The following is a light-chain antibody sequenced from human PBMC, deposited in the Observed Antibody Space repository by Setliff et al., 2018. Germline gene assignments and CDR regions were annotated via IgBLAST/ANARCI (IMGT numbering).Light chain of an antibody. CDR1: RFNIGGND. J-gene: IGLJ2*01. CDR3: AAWDDSLRSVV. CDR2: TSN. V-gene: IGLV1-47*01. Sequence: QSVLTQTPSASGTPGQRVTISCSGTRFNIGGNDVFWYQILPGTAPRLLIYTSNQRPSGIPDRFSASKSGTSASLAVSGLRSEDDGDYHCAAWDDSLRSVVFGGGTKGTVL.